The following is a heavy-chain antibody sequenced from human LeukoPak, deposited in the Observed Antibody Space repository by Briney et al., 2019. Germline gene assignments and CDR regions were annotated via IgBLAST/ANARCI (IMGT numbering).Heavy chain of an antibody. CDR1: GGTFSSYA. CDR3: ARPSYCSSTSCSYYFDY. D-gene: IGHD2-2*01. Sequence: ASVKVSCKASGGTFSSYAISWVRQAPGQGLDWMGWISAYNGNTHYAQKLQGRVTMTTDTSTSTAYMELRSLRSDDTAVYYCARPSYCSSTSCSYYFDYWGQGTLVTVSS. J-gene: IGHJ4*02. CDR2: ISAYNGNT. V-gene: IGHV1-18*01.